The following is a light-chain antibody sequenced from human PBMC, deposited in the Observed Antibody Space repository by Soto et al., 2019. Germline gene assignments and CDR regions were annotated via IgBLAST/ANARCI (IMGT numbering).Light chain of an antibody. J-gene: IGLJ2*01. V-gene: IGLV1-51*01. Sequence: QSVLTQPPSVSAAPGQKVTISCSGSSSNIGNNYVSWYQQLLGAAPKLLIRDNNERPSGIPDRFSGSKSGTSATLGITGLQTGDEADYYCGTWDSSLSGVVFGGGTKVTVL. CDR2: DNN. CDR3: GTWDSSLSGVV. CDR1: SSNIGNNY.